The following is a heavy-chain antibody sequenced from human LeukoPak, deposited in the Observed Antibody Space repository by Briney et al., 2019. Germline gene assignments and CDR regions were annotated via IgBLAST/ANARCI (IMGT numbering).Heavy chain of an antibody. CDR3: ARDQDPAGYYYYGMDV. CDR2: INPNSGGT. V-gene: IGHV1-2*02. CDR1: GYTFTGYY. D-gene: IGHD6-25*01. J-gene: IGHJ6*02. Sequence: GASVKVSCKASGYTFTGYYMHWVRQAPGQGLEWMGWINPNSGGTNYAQKFQGRVTMTRDTSISTAYMELSRLRSDDTAVYYCARDQDPAGYYYYGMDVWGQGTTVTVSS.